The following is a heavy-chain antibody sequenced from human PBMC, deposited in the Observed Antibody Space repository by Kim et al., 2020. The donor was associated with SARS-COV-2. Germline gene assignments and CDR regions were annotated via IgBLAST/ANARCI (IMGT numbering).Heavy chain of an antibody. J-gene: IGHJ3*02. CDR2: MYYSGRT. CDR1: GGSIRSSSYY. CDR3: ARVGWFLRNICVGI. Sequence: SETLSLTCTASGGSIRSSSYYWGWIRQPPGKGLEWIGTMYYSGRTYYNPSLKSRVTISVHTSKNQFSLKLSSVTAADTAVYYCARVGWFLRNICVGICGQGTMVIVSS. V-gene: IGHV4-39*01. D-gene: IGHD3-22*01.